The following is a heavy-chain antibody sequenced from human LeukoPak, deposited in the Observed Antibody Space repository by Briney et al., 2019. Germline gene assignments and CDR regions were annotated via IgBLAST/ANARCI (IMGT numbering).Heavy chain of an antibody. CDR3: AKLYGDFDY. Sequence: GGSLRLSCAASGFTFSSYGMHWVRQAPGKGLEWVAFIRLDGSNKYYADSVKGRSTISRDNSKNTLYLQMYSLSAEDTAVYYCAKLYGDFDYWGQGTLVTVSS. J-gene: IGHJ4*02. D-gene: IGHD4-17*01. CDR1: GFTFSSYG. CDR2: IRLDGSNK. V-gene: IGHV3-30*02.